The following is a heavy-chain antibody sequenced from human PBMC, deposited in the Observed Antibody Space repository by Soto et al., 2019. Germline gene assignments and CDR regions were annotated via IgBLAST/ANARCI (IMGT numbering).Heavy chain of an antibody. CDR3: ARDMLGPNYYYYYGMDV. CDR1: GFTFSSYA. J-gene: IGHJ6*02. V-gene: IGHV3-30-3*01. CDR2: ISYDGSNK. D-gene: IGHD2-8*01. Sequence: GGSLRLSCAASGFTFSSYAMHWVRQAPGKGLEWVAVISYDGSNKYYADSVKGRFTISRDNSKNTLYLQMNSLRAEDTAVHYCARDMLGPNYYYYYGMDVWGQGTTVTVSS.